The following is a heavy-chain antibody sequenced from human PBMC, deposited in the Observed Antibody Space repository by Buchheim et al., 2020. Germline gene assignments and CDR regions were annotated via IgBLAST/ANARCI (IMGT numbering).Heavy chain of an antibody. Sequence: QVQLVESGGGVVQTGRSLRLSCAASGFTFSSYAMHWVRQAPGKGLEWVAVISYDGSNKYYADSVKGRFTISRDNSKNTLYLQMNSLRAEDTAVYYCAGKKMFDYWGQGTL. J-gene: IGHJ4*02. CDR2: ISYDGSNK. V-gene: IGHV3-30-3*01. CDR3: AGKKMFDY. CDR1: GFTFSSYA.